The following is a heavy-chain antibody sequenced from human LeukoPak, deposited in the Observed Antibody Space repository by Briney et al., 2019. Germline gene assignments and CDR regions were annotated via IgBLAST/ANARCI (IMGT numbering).Heavy chain of an antibody. J-gene: IGHJ4*02. D-gene: IGHD6-19*01. Sequence: GGSLRLSCAASGFTVSGNYMSWVRQAPGKGLQWVSTIYKEGNTFYADSVRGRFTLSRDNSKNTLYLQMNSLRAEGTAIYYCARESVPSGWYLYWGQGTLVTVSS. CDR2: IYKEGNT. V-gene: IGHV3-53*01. CDR1: GFTVSGNY. CDR3: ARESVPSGWYLY.